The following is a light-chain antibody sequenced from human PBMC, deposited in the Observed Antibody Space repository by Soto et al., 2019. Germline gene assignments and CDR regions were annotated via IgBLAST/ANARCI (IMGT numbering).Light chain of an antibody. CDR1: QSVSSSY. Sequence: EIVLTQSPGTLSLSPGERATLSCRASQSVSSSYLAWYQQKPGQAPRVLIYGASSRAPGIPDRFIGSGSGTDFPPTISRLEPEDLEVYHCQQYGSSPWTLGPRTKVEIK. V-gene: IGKV3-20*01. J-gene: IGKJ1*01. CDR2: GAS. CDR3: QQYGSSPWT.